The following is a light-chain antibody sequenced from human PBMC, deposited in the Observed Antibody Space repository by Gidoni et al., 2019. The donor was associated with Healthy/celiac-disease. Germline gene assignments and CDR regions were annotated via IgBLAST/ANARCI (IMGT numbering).Light chain of an antibody. V-gene: IGKV1-27*01. CDR1: QGISNY. Sequence: DIQMTQSPSSLSASVGDRVTITGRARQGISNYLAGYQQKPGKVPKLLISAASTLQSGVPSRFSGRGSGTDFPLTISSLQPEDFATYYVQKYNSAPWTFGQXTKVEIK. CDR3: QKYNSAPWT. J-gene: IGKJ1*01. CDR2: AAS.